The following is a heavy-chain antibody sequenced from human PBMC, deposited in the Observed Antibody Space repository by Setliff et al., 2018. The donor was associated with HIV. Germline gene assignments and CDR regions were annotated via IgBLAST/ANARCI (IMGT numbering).Heavy chain of an antibody. CDR3: ASARIPTGGTSTSLDF. CDR2: ISYSGSI. CDR1: GFSFRNFA. J-gene: IGHJ4*02. Sequence: GGSLRLSCATSGFSFRNFAMNWVRQAPGKGLEWVSGISYSGSIGYADSVKGRFTISRDNAKNSLYLQLNSLRPEDTAVYYCASARIPTGGTSTSLDFWGQGALVTVSS. V-gene: IGHV3-9*01. D-gene: IGHD1-1*01.